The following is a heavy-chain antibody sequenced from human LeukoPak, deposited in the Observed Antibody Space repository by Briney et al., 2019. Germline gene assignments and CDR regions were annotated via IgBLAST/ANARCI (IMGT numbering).Heavy chain of an antibody. CDR1: GFTFSGYY. CDR3: AREVFRAHYFDY. V-gene: IGHV3-11*04. CDR2: ISSSGSTI. Sequence: GGSLRLSCAASGFTFSGYYMSWIRQAPGKGLEWVSYISSSGSTIYYADSVKGRFTISRDNAKNSLYLQMNSLRAEVTAVYYCAREVFRAHYFDYWGQGTLVTVSS. J-gene: IGHJ4*02. D-gene: IGHD2-21*01.